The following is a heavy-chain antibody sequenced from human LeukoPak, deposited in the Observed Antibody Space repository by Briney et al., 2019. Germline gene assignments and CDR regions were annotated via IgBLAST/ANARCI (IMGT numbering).Heavy chain of an antibody. CDR3: ARLSPGYSYGHFYFDY. Sequence: SAPLSLTFHVSGGSISSYYWRWIRPPPGKGLEWVGFIYYSGSTNYNPSLKSRVTTSVDTSKNQFSLQLSSVTAADTAVYYCARLSPGYSYGHFYFDYWGQGTLVTVSA. J-gene: IGHJ4*02. CDR1: GGSISSYY. CDR2: IYYSGST. V-gene: IGHV4-59*08. D-gene: IGHD5-18*01.